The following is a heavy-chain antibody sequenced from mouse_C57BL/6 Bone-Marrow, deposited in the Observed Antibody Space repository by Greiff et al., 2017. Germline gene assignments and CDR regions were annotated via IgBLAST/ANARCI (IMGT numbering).Heavy chain of an antibody. J-gene: IGHJ3*01. V-gene: IGHV1-47*01. D-gene: IGHD2-5*01. CDR3: ARTGYYSNGFAY. CDR2: FHPYNDDT. CDR1: GYTFTTYP. Sequence: VQLQESGAELVKPGASVKMSCKASGYTFTTYPIEWMKQNHGKSLEWIGNFHPYNDDTKYNEKFKGKATLTAEKSSSTVYLELSRLTSDDSAVYYCARTGYYSNGFAYWGQGTLVTVSA.